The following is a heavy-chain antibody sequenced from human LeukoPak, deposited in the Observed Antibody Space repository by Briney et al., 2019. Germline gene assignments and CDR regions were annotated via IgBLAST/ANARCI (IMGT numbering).Heavy chain of an antibody. CDR1: GFTFSTYA. CDR2: TSYDESNK. V-gene: IGHV3-30-3*01. J-gene: IGHJ4*02. CDR3: ARDLPPLDY. Sequence: PGGSLRLSCAASGFTFSTYAMHWVRQAPGKGLEWVALTSYDESNKRYADSVKGRYTISRDNSKNTLYLQMNSPRVEDTAVYYCARDLPPLDYWGQGILVTVSS.